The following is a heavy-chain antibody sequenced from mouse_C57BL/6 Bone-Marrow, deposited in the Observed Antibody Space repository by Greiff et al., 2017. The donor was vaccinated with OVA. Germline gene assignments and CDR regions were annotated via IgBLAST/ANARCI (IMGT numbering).Heavy chain of an antibody. CDR1: GYTFTSYW. CDR3: ARRQLRFYWYFDV. CDR2: IYPGSGST. V-gene: IGHV1-55*01. D-gene: IGHD3-2*02. J-gene: IGHJ1*03. Sequence: VQLQQPGAELVKPGASVKMSCKASGYTFTSYWLTWVKQRPGQGLEWIGDIYPGSGSTNYNEKFKSKATLTVDTSSSTAYMQLSSLTSEDSAVYYCARRQLRFYWYFDVWGTGTTVTVSS.